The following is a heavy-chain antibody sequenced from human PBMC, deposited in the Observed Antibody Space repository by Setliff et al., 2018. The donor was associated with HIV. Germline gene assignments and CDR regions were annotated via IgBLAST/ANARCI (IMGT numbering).Heavy chain of an antibody. V-gene: IGHV3-21*01. CDR1: GFTFSSYT. Sequence: GGSLRLSCAASGFTFSSYTINWVRQAPGEGLEWVSSISSSGGYIYYADSVKGRFTIFRDNAKKPVYLELNSLRAEDTAVYYCARLPGYCSTSSCYGYLDYWGQGTLVTVSS. CDR2: ISSSGGYI. J-gene: IGHJ4*02. D-gene: IGHD2-2*01. CDR3: ARLPGYCSTSSCYGYLDY.